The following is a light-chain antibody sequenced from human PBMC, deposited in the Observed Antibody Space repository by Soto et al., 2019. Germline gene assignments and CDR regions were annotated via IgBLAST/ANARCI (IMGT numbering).Light chain of an antibody. CDR3: QLAYSVPFP. CDR2: AAS. V-gene: IGKV1-12*02. J-gene: IGKJ3*01. Sequence: DLQMTQSPSSVSASVGDRVTITCRASQDINSWLAWYQQKPGKAPKLLIDAASTLQSGVPSRFSGTGSGTDFTLTISSLQPEDSATYYCQLAYSVPFPFGPGTKVDIK. CDR1: QDINSW.